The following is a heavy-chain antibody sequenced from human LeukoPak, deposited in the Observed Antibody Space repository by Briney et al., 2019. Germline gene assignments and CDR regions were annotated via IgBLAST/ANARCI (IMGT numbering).Heavy chain of an antibody. J-gene: IGHJ5*02. Sequence: GRSLRLSCAASGFTFSSYAMSWVRQAPGKGLEWVSAISGSGGSTYYADSVKGRFTISRDNSKNTLYLQMNSLRAEDTALYYCAKTPDYYDSSGYPVPWGQGTLVTVSS. CDR2: ISGSGGST. V-gene: IGHV3-23*01. CDR1: GFTFSSYA. CDR3: AKTPDYYDSSGYPVP. D-gene: IGHD3-22*01.